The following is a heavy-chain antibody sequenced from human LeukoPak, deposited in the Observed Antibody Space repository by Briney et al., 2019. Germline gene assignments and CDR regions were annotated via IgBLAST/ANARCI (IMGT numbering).Heavy chain of an antibody. V-gene: IGHV3-48*01. CDR3: ARECPLMITSGGVIAGEDAFDI. CDR2: ISSSSSTI. J-gene: IGHJ3*02. D-gene: IGHD3-16*02. Sequence: GGSLRLSCAASGFTFSSYSMNWVRQAPGKGLEWVSYISSSSSTIYYADSVKGRFTISRDNAKNSLYLQMNSLRAEDTAVYYCARECPLMITSGGVIAGEDAFDIWGQGTMVTVSS. CDR1: GFTFSSYS.